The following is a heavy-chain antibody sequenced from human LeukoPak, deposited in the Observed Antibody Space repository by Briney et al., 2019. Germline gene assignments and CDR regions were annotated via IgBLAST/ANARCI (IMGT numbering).Heavy chain of an antibody. D-gene: IGHD3-22*01. Sequence: PSETLSLTCTVSGGSISSYYWSWIRQPPGKGLEWIGYIYYSGSTNYNPSLQSRVTISVDTSKHQFSLKLSSVTAAHTAVYYCARGSWYYYDSSVEFFDYWGQGTLVTVSS. J-gene: IGHJ4*02. V-gene: IGHV4-59*01. CDR1: GGSISSYY. CDR3: ARGSWYYYDSSVEFFDY. CDR2: IYYSGST.